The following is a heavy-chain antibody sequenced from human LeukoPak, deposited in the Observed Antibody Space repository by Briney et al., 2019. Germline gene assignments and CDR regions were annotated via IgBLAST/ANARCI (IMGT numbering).Heavy chain of an antibody. D-gene: IGHD3-22*01. CDR1: GFTFSSYG. Sequence: GGSLRLSCSASGFTFSSYGMHWVRQAPGKGLEWVAFIRYDGSNRYYADSVKGRFTISRDNSKNTLYLQMNSLRAEDTAVYYCAKNPGYYYDSGGLGINWYFDLWGRGTLVTVSS. J-gene: IGHJ2*01. CDR2: IRYDGSNR. V-gene: IGHV3-30*02. CDR3: AKNPGYYYDSGGLGINWYFDL.